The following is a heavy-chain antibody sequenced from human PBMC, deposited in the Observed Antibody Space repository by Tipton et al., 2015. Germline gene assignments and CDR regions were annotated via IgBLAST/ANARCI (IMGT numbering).Heavy chain of an antibody. CDR1: GFPFSTYV. V-gene: IGHV3-23*01. CDR2: IGGTSGST. D-gene: IGHD2-2*01. J-gene: IGHJ4*02. CDR3: AKDMGSSWGSDY. Sequence: SLRLSCAVSGFPFSTYVINWVRLAPGKGLEWVSAIGGTSGSTYYADSVRGRFIISGDKSSNTVYLHINSLRAEDSAVYYCAKDMGSSWGSDYWGQGTLVTVSS.